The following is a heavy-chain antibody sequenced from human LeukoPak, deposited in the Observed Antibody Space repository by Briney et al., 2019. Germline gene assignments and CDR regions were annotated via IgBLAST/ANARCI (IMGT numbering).Heavy chain of an antibody. J-gene: IGHJ4*02. D-gene: IGHD2-21*01. V-gene: IGHV4-34*01. CDR2: INHSGST. CDR3: ARGQGVNYFGY. Sequence: SETLSLTCAVYGGSFSGYYWSWIRQPPGKGLEWIGEINHSGSTNYNPSLKSRVTISVDTSKNQFSLKLSSVTAADTAVYYCARGQGVNYFGYWGQGTLVTVSP. CDR1: GGSFSGYY.